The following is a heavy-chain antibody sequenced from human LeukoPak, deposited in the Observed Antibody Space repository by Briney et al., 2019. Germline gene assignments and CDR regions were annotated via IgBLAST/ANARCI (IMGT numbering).Heavy chain of an antibody. Sequence: ASVKVSCKASGGTFSTYVISWVRQAPGQGLEWMGGIIPIFGTANYAQKFQGRVTITADESTTTAYMELSSLRSEDTAVYYCARASVTYYYYYYMDVWGKGTTVTVSS. J-gene: IGHJ6*03. CDR3: ARASVTYYYYYYMDV. CDR2: IIPIFGTA. CDR1: GGTFSTYV. D-gene: IGHD4-11*01. V-gene: IGHV1-69*13.